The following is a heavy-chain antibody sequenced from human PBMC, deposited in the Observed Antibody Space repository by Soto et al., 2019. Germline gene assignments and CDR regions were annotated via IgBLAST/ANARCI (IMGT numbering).Heavy chain of an antibody. CDR2: VHHTGST. V-gene: IGHV4-30-2*01. CDR1: GGSISSGGYS. J-gene: IGHJ1*01. D-gene: IGHD1-1*01. CDR3: ARCLWNDGFQY. Sequence: TLSLTCAVSGGSISSGGYSWTWIRQTPGKGLEWIGYVHHTGSTTYNPSLKTRVNISFDRPDDQVLRTLTSATAADSAFYYCARCLWNDGFQYWGLGILVTVSS.